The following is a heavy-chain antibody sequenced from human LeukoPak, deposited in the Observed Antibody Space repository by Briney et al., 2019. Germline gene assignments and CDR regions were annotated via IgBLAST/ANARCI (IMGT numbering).Heavy chain of an antibody. CDR2: IIPIRDIS. CDR1: GDTFSYDG. CDR3: VRALGVVSDSALAY. V-gene: IGHV1-69*04. J-gene: IGHJ4*02. D-gene: IGHD2-21*02. Sequence: SVKVSCKASGDTFSYDGINWLRQAPGQGLEWMGRIIPIRDISNLAQKFQGRVAITADGSTDTAYLELSRLRSEDTAVYYCVRALGVVSDSALAYWGQGTPVTVSS.